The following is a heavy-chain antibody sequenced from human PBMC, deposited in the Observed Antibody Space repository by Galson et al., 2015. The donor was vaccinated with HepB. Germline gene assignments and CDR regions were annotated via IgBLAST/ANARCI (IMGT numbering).Heavy chain of an antibody. V-gene: IGHV1-18*01. D-gene: IGHD2-15*01. CDR3: ARGALVLDVGGTQNNWFDP. J-gene: IGHJ5*02. CDR1: GYTFSTYS. CDR2: ISGYNHKT. Sequence: SVKVSCKASGYTFSTYSITWVRQAPGQGLEWMGWISGYNHKTNYAQKLQGRVTMTTDTSTSTAYMELRSLRSDDTAVYYCARGALVLDVGGTQNNWFDPWGPGTLVTVSS.